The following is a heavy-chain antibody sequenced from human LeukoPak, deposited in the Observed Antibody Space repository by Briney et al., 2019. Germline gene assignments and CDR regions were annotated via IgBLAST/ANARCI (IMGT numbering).Heavy chain of an antibody. J-gene: IGHJ4*02. V-gene: IGHV3-7*01. CDR3: AREDLSYWGSGKVGSPIDY. CDR2: IKQDGSEK. CDR1: GFTFSSYW. D-gene: IGHD3-10*01. Sequence: HPGGSLRLSCAASGFTFSSYWMSWVRQAPGKGLEWVANIKQDGSEKYYVDSVKGRFTISRDNAKNSLYLQMNSLRAEDTAVYYCAREDLSYWGSGKVGSPIDYWGQGTLVTVSS.